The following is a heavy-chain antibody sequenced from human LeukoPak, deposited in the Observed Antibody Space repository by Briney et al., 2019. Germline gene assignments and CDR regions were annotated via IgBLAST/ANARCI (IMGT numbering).Heavy chain of an antibody. Sequence: GGSLRLACATSGFTFSSYAMCWVRQAPVKGLEWVSTISGSGGSTYYADSVKGRFTISRDNSKNTLYLQMNSLRAEDTAVYYCAKEGLWFGEFDFDYWGQGTLVTVSS. CDR1: GFTFSSYA. D-gene: IGHD3-10*01. CDR3: AKEGLWFGEFDFDY. J-gene: IGHJ4*02. V-gene: IGHV3-23*01. CDR2: ISGSGGST.